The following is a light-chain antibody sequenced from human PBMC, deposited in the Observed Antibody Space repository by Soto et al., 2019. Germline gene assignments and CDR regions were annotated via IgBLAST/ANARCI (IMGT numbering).Light chain of an antibody. CDR2: EVS. CDR1: SSDVGGYNY. V-gene: IGLV2-14*01. Sequence: SALTQPASVSGSPGQSITISCTGTSSDVGGYNYVSWYQQHPGKAPKLIILEVSNRPSGVSNRFSGSKSGNTASLTISGLQPEDESDYYCSSFTSTSTVVFGGGTKVTVL. CDR3: SSFTSTSTVV. J-gene: IGLJ2*01.